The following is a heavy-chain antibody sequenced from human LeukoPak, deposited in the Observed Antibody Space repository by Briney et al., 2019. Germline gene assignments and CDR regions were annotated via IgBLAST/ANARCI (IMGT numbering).Heavy chain of an antibody. CDR3: ARGYDFWSGYSNLDY. Sequence: ASVTVSCKASGYTFTGYYMHWVRQAPGQGLEWMGWINPNSGGTNYAQKFQGRVTMTGDTSISTAYMELSRLRSDDTAVYYCARGYDFWSGYSNLDYWGQGTLVTVSS. J-gene: IGHJ4*02. V-gene: IGHV1-2*02. CDR1: GYTFTGYY. CDR2: INPNSGGT. D-gene: IGHD3-3*01.